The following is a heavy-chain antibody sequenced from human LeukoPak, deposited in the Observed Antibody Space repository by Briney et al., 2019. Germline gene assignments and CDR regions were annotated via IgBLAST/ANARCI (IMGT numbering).Heavy chain of an antibody. CDR1: GGSISSHY. Sequence: KPSETLSLTCTVSGGSISSHYWSWIRQPPGKGLEWIGYIYYSGSTNYNPSLKSRVTISVDTSKNQFSLKLSSVTAADTAVYYCARDGSPFYSSSSRRLFDYWGQGTLVTVSS. J-gene: IGHJ4*02. CDR2: IYYSGST. D-gene: IGHD6-6*01. CDR3: ARDGSPFYSSSSRRLFDY. V-gene: IGHV4-59*11.